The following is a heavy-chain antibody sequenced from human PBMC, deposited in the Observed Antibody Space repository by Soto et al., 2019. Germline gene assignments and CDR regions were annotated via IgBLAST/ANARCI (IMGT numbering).Heavy chain of an antibody. Sequence: SGPTLVNPTQTLTLTCTFSGFSLSTSGMCVSWIRQPPGKALEWLALIDWDDDKYYSTTLKTRLTISKDTSKNQVVLTMTNMDPVDTATYYCARIRSYYDSSGCGSSGMDLWGQGTTVTVSS. D-gene: IGHD3-22*01. V-gene: IGHV2-70*01. J-gene: IGHJ6*02. CDR3: ARIRSYYDSSGCGSSGMDL. CDR2: IDWDDDK. CDR1: GFSLSTSGMC.